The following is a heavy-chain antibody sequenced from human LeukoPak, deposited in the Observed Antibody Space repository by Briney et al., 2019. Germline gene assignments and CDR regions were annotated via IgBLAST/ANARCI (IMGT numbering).Heavy chain of an antibody. D-gene: IGHD1-26*01. Sequence: SETLSLTCTVSGASVRSGTYYWGWIRQPPGKGLDFIVSIYYSGSTYYNPSLKSRVTISIDTSKNQFSLKLSSVTAADTAVYYCARTYRGSYQQLNYLDYWGQGTLVTVSS. V-gene: IGHV4-39*07. CDR1: GASVRSGTYY. CDR2: IYYSGST. CDR3: ARTYRGSYQQLNYLDY. J-gene: IGHJ4*02.